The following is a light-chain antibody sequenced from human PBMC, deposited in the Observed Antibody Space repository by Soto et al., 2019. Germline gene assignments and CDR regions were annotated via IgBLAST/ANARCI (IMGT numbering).Light chain of an antibody. CDR1: RSDVGNYNL. V-gene: IGLV2-23*02. CDR2: EVN. J-gene: IGLJ3*02. Sequence: QSALTQPASVSGSPGQSITISCAGTRSDVGNYNLVSWYQQHPGKAPKLIIYEVNKRPSGVSTRFSGSKSGNTAYLTIAGRQSEDETDYYCCSYAGSDTWAFGGGTRLTVL. CDR3: CSYAGSDTWA.